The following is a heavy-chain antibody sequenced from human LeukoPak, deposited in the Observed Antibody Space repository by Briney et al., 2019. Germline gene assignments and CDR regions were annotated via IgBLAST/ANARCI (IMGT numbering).Heavy chain of an antibody. CDR2: ISDDGSGT. CDR3: ATDRERDPSVYYLV. J-gene: IGHJ4*02. Sequence: GSXXLXCXAXXFTXSSYAMSWVRQAPGQGLEWVXTISDDGSGTYYADSVKGRFTISRDNSKNTLFLQINSLRAEDSAVYYCATDRERDPSVYYLVGGQGTLITVSS. V-gene: IGHV3-23*01. D-gene: IGHD3-22*01. CDR1: XFTXSSYA.